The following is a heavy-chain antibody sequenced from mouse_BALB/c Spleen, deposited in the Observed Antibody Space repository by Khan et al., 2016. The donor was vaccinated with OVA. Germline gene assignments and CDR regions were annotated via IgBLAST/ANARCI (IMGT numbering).Heavy chain of an antibody. CDR1: GYTFTSYD. CDR2: INPYNDYT. J-gene: IGHJ3*01. Sequence: VQLKESGPELVKPGASVKMSCKASGYTFTSYDMHWVKQKPGQGLEWLGYINPYNDYTKFNEKFKGKATLTSEKSSSTAHMELSSLTSEDSEVFYCTRGVPGLQTWLAYWGQGTLVTVSA. D-gene: IGHD3-1*01. CDR3: TRGVPGLQTWLAY. V-gene: IGHV1S136*01.